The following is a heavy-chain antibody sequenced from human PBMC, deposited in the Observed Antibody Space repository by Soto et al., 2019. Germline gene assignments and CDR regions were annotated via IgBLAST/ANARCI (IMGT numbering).Heavy chain of an antibody. CDR3: ARDKIPGLFDY. Sequence: SETLSLTCTVSGGSISSSSYYWGWIRQPPGKGLEWIGSIYYSGSTYYNPSLKSRVTISVDTSKNQFSLKLTSVTAADTAVYYCARDKIPGLFDYWGQGTLVTVAS. V-gene: IGHV4-39*02. D-gene: IGHD2-21*01. CDR2: IYYSGST. CDR1: GGSISSSSYY. J-gene: IGHJ4*02.